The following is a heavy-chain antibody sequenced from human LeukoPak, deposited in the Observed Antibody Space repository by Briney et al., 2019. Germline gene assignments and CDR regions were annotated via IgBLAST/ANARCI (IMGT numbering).Heavy chain of an antibody. Sequence: SETLSLTCAVSGYSISSGYYWGWIRQPPGKGLEWIGSIYHSGSTYYNPSLKSRVTISVDTSKNQFSLKLSSVTAADTAVYYCARQGHDYRYFDYWGQGTLVTVSS. CDR1: GYSISSGYY. D-gene: IGHD5-12*01. J-gene: IGHJ4*02. V-gene: IGHV4-38-2*01. CDR2: IYHSGST. CDR3: ARQGHDYRYFDY.